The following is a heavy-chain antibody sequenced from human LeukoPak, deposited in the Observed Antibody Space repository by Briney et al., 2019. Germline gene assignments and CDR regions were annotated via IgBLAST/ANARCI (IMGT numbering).Heavy chain of an antibody. V-gene: IGHV3-7*01. Sequence: PGGSLRLSCAASGFTFGTYWTGWVRHAPGKGMEWVANIKQDGTEKSYVDSVKGGFTISRDNVKNSVYLQMHSLRADDTAIYYCVRDTYRSAVAGSSGLGHWGQGTLVTVSS. CDR2: IKQDGTEK. CDR1: GFTFGTYW. D-gene: IGHD6-19*01. CDR3: VRDTYRSAVAGSSGLGH. J-gene: IGHJ4*02.